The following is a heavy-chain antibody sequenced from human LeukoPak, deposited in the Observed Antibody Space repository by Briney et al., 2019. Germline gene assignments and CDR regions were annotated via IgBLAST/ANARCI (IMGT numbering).Heavy chain of an antibody. V-gene: IGHV3-7*01. J-gene: IGHJ4*02. CDR1: GFTFSNYW. CDR3: VKYGGDLGVAFDC. CDR2: INIDGSEQ. Sequence: GGSLRLSCAASGFTFSNYWMSWVRQAPGKGLDWVANINIDGSEQYYVDSFKGRFTISRDNAKNSLYLQMNSLRAEDTAVYYCVKYGGDLGVAFDCWGQGTLVTVSS. D-gene: IGHD2-21*01.